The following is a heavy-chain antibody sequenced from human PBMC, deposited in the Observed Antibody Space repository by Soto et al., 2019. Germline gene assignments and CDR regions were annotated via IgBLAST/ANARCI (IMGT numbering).Heavy chain of an antibody. V-gene: IGHV3-48*03. CDR2: ISHTDRLT. CDR1: GFTFSYYE. CDR3: SQEAPGGWHFFDN. D-gene: IGHD6-19*01. J-gene: IGHJ4*02. Sequence: EVQLAESGGDLVQPGGSLRLSCVGSGFTFSYYEMNWVRQAPGKGLERVAFISHTDRLTHYPDSVKGRFTISRDNAKNSLYLQMTSLRVEDTAVYYCSQEAPGGWHFFDNWGQGTLVTVSS.